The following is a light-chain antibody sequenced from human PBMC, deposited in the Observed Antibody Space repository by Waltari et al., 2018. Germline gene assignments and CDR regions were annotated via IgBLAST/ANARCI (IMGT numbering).Light chain of an antibody. CDR2: DDS. V-gene: IGLV3-21*03. CDR3: QVWEGSSDHYV. J-gene: IGLJ1*01. Sequence: SYFLTQPASVSVAPGKTARITCEGNNIGGKTVHWYQLRPGQAPVLVVHDDSDRPSGIPERFSGSNSGNTATLTISGVEVGDEGDYYCQVWEGSSDHYVFGTGTAVSV. CDR1: NIGGKT.